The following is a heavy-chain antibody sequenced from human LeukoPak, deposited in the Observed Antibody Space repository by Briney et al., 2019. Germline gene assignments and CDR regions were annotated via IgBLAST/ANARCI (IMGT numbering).Heavy chain of an antibody. J-gene: IGHJ3*02. CDR1: GGTFSSYA. V-gene: IGHV1-69*13. CDR3: ARRVAGRAFDI. D-gene: IGHD6-19*01. Sequence: SVKVSCKASGGTFSSYAISWVRQAPGQGLEWMGGIIPIFGTANYAQKFQGRVTITADESTSTAYMELRSLRSDDTAVYYCARRVAGRAFDIWGQGTMVTVSS. CDR2: IIPIFGTA.